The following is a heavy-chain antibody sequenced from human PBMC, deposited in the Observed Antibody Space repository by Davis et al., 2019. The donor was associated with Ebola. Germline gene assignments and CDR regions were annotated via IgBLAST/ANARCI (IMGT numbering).Heavy chain of an antibody. D-gene: IGHD1-26*01. Sequence: GESLKISCAASGFPFSSYTMNWVRQAPGKGLEWVSSISSDGSYIFYADSAKGRFTISRDNAKNSLYLQMNSLRAEDTAVYYCARGTGAKGYWGQGTLVTVSS. V-gene: IGHV3-21*06. CDR2: ISSDGSYI. CDR1: GFPFSSYT. J-gene: IGHJ4*02. CDR3: ARGTGAKGY.